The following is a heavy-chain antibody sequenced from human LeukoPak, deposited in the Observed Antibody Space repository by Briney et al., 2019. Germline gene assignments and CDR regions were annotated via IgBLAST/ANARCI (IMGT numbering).Heavy chain of an antibody. Sequence: PGGSLRLSCAASGFTFSDHYMDWVRQAPGKGLEWVGRTRNKANSYTTEYAASVKGRFIISRDDSNYSLYLQMSSLKSEDTAVYYCAKRPDYDSSGYYLGDYFDYWGQGTLVTVSS. CDR3: AKRPDYDSSGYYLGDYFDY. D-gene: IGHD3-22*01. J-gene: IGHJ4*02. CDR2: TRNKANSYTT. CDR1: GFTFSDHY. V-gene: IGHV3-72*01.